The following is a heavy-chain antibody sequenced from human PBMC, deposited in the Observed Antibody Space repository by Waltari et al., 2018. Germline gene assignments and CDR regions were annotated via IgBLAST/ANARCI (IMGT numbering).Heavy chain of an antibody. V-gene: IGHV4-59*08. CDR1: GVSVSGYF. J-gene: IGHJ4*03. Sequence: QVQLQESGPGLVKSSETLSLTCTVSGVSVSGYFWNWIRQAPGKGPEWICYIRHTGDTKQNPSLKSRVTISFDTSRNDFSLRLSSVTAADTAVYYCALWESGWRAFRFWGQGTLGTVSS. CDR2: IRHTGDT. D-gene: IGHD6-19*01. CDR3: ALWESGWRAFRF.